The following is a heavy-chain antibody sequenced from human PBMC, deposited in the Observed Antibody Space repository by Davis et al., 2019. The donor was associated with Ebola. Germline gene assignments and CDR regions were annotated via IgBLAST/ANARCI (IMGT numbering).Heavy chain of an antibody. D-gene: IGHD3-22*01. J-gene: IGHJ6*02. Sequence: MPSETLSLTCTVSGGSISSGGYYWSWIRQPPGKGLEWIGEINHSGSTNYNPSLKSRVTISVDTSKNQFSLKLSSVTAADTAVYYCARGRSGYYYYGMDVWGQGTTVTVSS. V-gene: IGHV4-39*07. CDR3: ARGRSGYYYYGMDV. CDR2: INHSGST. CDR1: GGSISSGGYY.